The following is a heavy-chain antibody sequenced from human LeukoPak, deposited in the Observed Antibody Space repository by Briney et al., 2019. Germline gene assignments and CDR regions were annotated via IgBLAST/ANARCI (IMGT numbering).Heavy chain of an antibody. V-gene: IGHV3-7*01. Sequence: PGGSLRLSCAASGFTFSSYWMSWVRQAPGKGLEWVANIKQDGSEKYYVDSVKGRFTISRDNAKNSLYLQMNSLRAEDTAVYYCARDWPPTMYIAAAEAGFDYWGQGTLVTVSS. CDR2: IKQDGSEK. CDR1: GFTFSSYW. J-gene: IGHJ4*02. CDR3: ARDWPPTMYIAAAEAGFDY. D-gene: IGHD6-13*01.